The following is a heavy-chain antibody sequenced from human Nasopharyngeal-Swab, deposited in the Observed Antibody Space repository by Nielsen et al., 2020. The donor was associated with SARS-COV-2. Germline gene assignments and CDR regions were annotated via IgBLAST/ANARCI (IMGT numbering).Heavy chain of an antibody. CDR2: IYSGGST. Sequence: GESLKISCAASGFTVSSNYMSWVHQAPGKGLEWVSVIYSGGSTYYIDSVKGRFTVSRDNSRNTLYLQMNSLRPEDTAVYYCAREKAVAGIGGYHYYGMDVWGQGTTVTVSS. V-gene: IGHV3-53*05. D-gene: IGHD6-19*01. CDR3: AREKAVAGIGGYHYYGMDV. CDR1: GFTVSSNY. J-gene: IGHJ6*02.